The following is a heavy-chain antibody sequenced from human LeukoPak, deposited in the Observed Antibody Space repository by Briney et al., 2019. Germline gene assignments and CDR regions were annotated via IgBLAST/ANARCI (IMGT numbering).Heavy chain of an antibody. CDR3: AKDHGTAVAGFYY. V-gene: IGHV3-23*01. Sequence: GASLRLSCAASGFSLNTYGVSWVRQPPGKGLEWVSGITGTGGSTYYADSVKGRFTVSRDTSKNTLYLQMNSLRAEDTALYYCAKDHGTAVAGFYYWGQGALVTVSS. CDR1: GFSLNTYG. CDR2: ITGTGGST. D-gene: IGHD6-19*01. J-gene: IGHJ4*02.